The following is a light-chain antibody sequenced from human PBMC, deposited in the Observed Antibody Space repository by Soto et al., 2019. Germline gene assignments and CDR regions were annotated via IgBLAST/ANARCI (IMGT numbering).Light chain of an antibody. CDR1: RSDIGAYNF. V-gene: IGLV2-14*03. J-gene: IGLJ2*01. CDR2: DVN. Sequence: QSVLTQPASVSGSPGQSITISCTGTRSDIGAYNFVSWYQQHPGEVPKLILYDVNVRPSGVSNRFSGSKSGNTASLTISGLQAEDAADYYCTSWTTSTTMIFGGGTKLTVL. CDR3: TSWTTSTTMI.